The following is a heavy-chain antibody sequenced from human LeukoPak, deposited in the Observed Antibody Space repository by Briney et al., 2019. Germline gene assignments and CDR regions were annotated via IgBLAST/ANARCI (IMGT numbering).Heavy chain of an antibody. CDR2: INSDGSST. V-gene: IGHV3-74*01. J-gene: IGHJ6*03. CDR1: GFTFSSYW. Sequence: GGSLRLSCAASGFTFSSYWMHWVRQAPGKGLVWVSRINSDGSSTSYADSVKGRFTISRDNAKNTLYLQMNSLRAEDTAVYYXXXXPYYYXXXXXYFXXXYYMDVWGKGTTVTVS. CDR3: XXXPYYYXXXXXYFXXXYYMDV. D-gene: IGHD3-10*01.